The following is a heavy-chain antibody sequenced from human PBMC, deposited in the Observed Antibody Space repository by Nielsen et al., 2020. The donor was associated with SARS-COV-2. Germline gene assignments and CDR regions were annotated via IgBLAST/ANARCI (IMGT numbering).Heavy chain of an antibody. D-gene: IGHD4-11*01. V-gene: IGHV3-30*03. CDR2: ISYDGSNK. CDR1: GFTFSSYG. CDR3: AAVYSKSYYYYGMDV. J-gene: IGHJ6*02. Sequence: GESLKISCAASGFTFSSYGMHWVRQAPGKGLEWVAVISYDGSNKYYADSVKGRFTISRDNSKNTLYLQMNSLRAEDTAVYYCAAVYSKSYYYYGMDVWGQGTTVTVSS.